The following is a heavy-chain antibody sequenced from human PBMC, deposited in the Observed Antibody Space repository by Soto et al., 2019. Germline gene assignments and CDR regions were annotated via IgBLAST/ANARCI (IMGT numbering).Heavy chain of an antibody. CDR2: MFYSGLT. D-gene: IGHD2-15*01. Sequence: SETRSLTCSVSGYSVSSSEYYWAWISQPPGKGLEWIGSMFYSGLTYYNPSLKSRVTLSVDTSKNQFSVRLNSVTATDTTVYYCAPLTVSLSGPYGIHVWGQGTTVTAP. CDR3: APLTVSLSGPYGIHV. J-gene: IGHJ6*02. CDR1: GYSVSSSEYY. V-gene: IGHV4-39*01.